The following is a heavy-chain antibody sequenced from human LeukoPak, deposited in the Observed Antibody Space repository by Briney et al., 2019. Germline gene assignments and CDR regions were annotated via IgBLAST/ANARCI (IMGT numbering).Heavy chain of an antibody. D-gene: IGHD2-2*01. CDR1: GFPFTSA. V-gene: IGHV3-23*01. Sequence: PGGSLRLSCAASGFPFTSAMRWVRQAPGKGLEWVSSITGSGDEAFYADSVKGRFTIFRDNSKNTLYLQMNSLRAEDTAVYYCAKGVSQPKYYFEYWGRGTLVTVSS. J-gene: IGHJ4*02. CDR3: AKGVSQPKYYFEY. CDR2: ITGSGDEA.